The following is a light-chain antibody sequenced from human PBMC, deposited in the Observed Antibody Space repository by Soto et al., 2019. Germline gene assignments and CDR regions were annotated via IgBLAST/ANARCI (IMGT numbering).Light chain of an antibody. J-gene: IGKJ1*01. V-gene: IGKV3-20*01. Sequence: EIVLTQSPGTLSLPLGERATLSCRASQSVSSNYLAWYQQKPGQAPRLLIYGASSRATGIPDRFSGSGSGTDFTLTISRLEPEDFAVYYCQQYGSSGWTFGQGTKVEIK. CDR3: QQYGSSGWT. CDR2: GAS. CDR1: QSVSSNY.